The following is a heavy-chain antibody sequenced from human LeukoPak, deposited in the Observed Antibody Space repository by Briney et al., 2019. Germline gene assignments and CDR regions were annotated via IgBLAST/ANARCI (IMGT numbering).Heavy chain of an antibody. CDR3: AREDGSGSYSNFDY. CDR2: IYYGGST. V-gene: IGHV4-59*01. J-gene: IGHJ4*02. CDR1: GRSISSYY. D-gene: IGHD1-26*01. Sequence: KPSETLSLTCTVSGRSISSYYWSWIRQPPGKGLEWIGYIYYGGSTNYNPSLKSRVTISVDTSKNQFSLKLSSVTAADTAVYYCAREDGSGSYSNFDYWGQGTLVTVSS.